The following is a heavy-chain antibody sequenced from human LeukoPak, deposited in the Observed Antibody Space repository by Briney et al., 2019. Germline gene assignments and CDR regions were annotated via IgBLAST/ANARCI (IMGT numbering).Heavy chain of an antibody. CDR3: ARGVLVRGLHAFDI. Sequence: SETLSLTCTVSGGSISSGGYYWSWIRQPAGKGLEWIGRIYTSGSTNYNPSLKSRVTMSVDTSKNQFSLKLSSVTAADTAVYYCARGVLVRGLHAFDIWGQGTMVTVSS. CDR2: IYTSGST. D-gene: IGHD3-10*01. V-gene: IGHV4-61*02. CDR1: GGSISSGGYY. J-gene: IGHJ3*02.